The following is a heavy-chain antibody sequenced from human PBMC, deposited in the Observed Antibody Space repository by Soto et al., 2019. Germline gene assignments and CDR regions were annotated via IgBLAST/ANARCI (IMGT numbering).Heavy chain of an antibody. J-gene: IGHJ3*02. CDR2: IIPKFSTS. CDR3: ARGGIGSKSYAFHI. CDR1: GGTFNNYA. V-gene: IGHV1-69*06. Sequence: QVQLVQSGAEVKKPGSSVRVSCKASGGTFNNYAVHWVRQAPGQGPEWVGGIIPKFSTSSSAQKFQCRVTMTADRSTNTAYMELVSLRSEDTAVYYCARGGIGSKSYAFHIWVQGTTVT. D-gene: IGHD1-26*01.